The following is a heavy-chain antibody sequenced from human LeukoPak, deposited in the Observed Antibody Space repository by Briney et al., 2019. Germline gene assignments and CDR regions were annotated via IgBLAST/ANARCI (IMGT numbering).Heavy chain of an antibody. CDR1: RYTFTSYE. J-gene: IGHJ5*02. CDR2: MNPNSGKT. V-gene: IGHV1-8*01. D-gene: IGHD2-2*02. CDR3: TRDVYCISNSCYTARWFDP. Sequence: ASVKVSCKASRYTFTSYEINSVGQATGQGVECMGWMNPNSGKTDYAQKLQGRVTMTRKPSTNPAYMELSSLRSEDTAPYYCTRDVYCISNSCYTARWFDPRGQGCLVTVSP.